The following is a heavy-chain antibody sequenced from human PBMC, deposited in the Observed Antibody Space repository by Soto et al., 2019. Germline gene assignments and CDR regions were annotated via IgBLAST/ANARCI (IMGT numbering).Heavy chain of an antibody. Sequence: PSETLSLTCAVSGYSISSGYYWGWVRQPPGKGLEWIGSIYHSGSTYYNPSLKSRVTISVDTSKNQFSLKLSSVTAADTAVYYCARLDSSGPNLGYFDYWGQGTLVTVSS. CDR1: GYSISSGYY. V-gene: IGHV4-38-2*01. CDR3: ARLDSSGPNLGYFDY. D-gene: IGHD3-22*01. J-gene: IGHJ4*02. CDR2: IYHSGST.